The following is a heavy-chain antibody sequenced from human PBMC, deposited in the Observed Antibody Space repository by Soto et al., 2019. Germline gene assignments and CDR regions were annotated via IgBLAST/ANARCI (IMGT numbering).Heavy chain of an antibody. Sequence: QVQLVESGGGVVQPGRSLRLSCAASGFTFSSYAMHWVRQAPGKGLEWVAVISYDGSNKYYADSVKGRFTISRDNSKNTLYLQMNSLRAEDTAVYYCERVEQTHLSRSVLDYWGQGTLVTVSS. CDR2: ISYDGSNK. CDR1: GFTFSSYA. D-gene: IGHD1-1*01. CDR3: ERVEQTHLSRSVLDY. V-gene: IGHV3-30-3*01. J-gene: IGHJ4*02.